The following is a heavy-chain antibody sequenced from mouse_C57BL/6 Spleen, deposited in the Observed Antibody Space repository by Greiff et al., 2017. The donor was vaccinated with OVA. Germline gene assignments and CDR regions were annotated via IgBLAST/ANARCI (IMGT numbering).Heavy chain of an antibody. J-gene: IGHJ2*01. CDR3: ARGGTTVAHFDY. V-gene: IGHV1-54*01. CDR2: INPGSGGT. D-gene: IGHD1-1*01. CDR1: GYAFTNYL. Sequence: VQLQESGAELVRPGTSVKVSCKASGYAFTNYLIEWVKQRPGQGLEWIGVINPGSGGTNYNEKFKGKATLTADKSSSTAYMQLSSLTSEDSAVYFCARGGTTVAHFDYWGQGTTLTVSS.